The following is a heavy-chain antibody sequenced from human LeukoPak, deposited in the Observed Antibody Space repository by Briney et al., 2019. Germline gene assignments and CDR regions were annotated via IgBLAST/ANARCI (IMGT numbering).Heavy chain of an antibody. J-gene: IGHJ4*02. CDR1: GFTIYSNY. CDR2: IHSDDRT. CDR3: LQFAY. D-gene: IGHD3-10*01. Sequence: PGGSLRLSCTASGFTIYSNYISWVRRAPGKGLEWVSIIHSDDRTYYADSVKGRSTISRGNSKNTVYLQMNSLRVEDTAIYYCLQFAYWGQGTLVTVSS. V-gene: IGHV3-66*01.